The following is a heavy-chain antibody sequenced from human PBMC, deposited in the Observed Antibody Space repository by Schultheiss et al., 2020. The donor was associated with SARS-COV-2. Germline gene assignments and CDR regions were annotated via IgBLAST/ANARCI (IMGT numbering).Heavy chain of an antibody. CDR3: ARELQYQLPYFDY. J-gene: IGHJ4*02. Sequence: SETLSLTCTVSGGSISSSSYYWGWIRQPPGKGLEWIGSIYYSGSTNYNPSLKSRVTISVDTSKNQFSLKLSSVTAADTAVYYCARELQYQLPYFDYWGQGTLVTVSS. D-gene: IGHD2-2*01. CDR2: IYYSGST. V-gene: IGHV4-39*07. CDR1: GGSISSSSYY.